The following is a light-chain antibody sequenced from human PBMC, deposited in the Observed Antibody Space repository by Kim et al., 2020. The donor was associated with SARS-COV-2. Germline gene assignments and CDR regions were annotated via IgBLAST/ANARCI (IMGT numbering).Light chain of an antibody. CDR1: QSIQKW. CDR3: QQYNSYSPLT. V-gene: IGKV1-5*01. CDR2: DAS. J-gene: IGKJ4*01. Sequence: DILMTQSPSTLSSSVGERATITCRASQSIQKWLAWYQQKPGKAPKLIIYDASSLETGVPSRFSGSGSGTEFILTISSLQPDDFATYYCQQYNSYSPLTFGGGTKVDIK.